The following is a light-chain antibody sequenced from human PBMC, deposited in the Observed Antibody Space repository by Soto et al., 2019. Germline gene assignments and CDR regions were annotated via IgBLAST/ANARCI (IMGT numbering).Light chain of an antibody. CDR3: QRFYTSPQT. V-gene: IGKV4-1*01. CDR1: QSVLYTSDNKNY. Sequence: DIVLTQSPDSLAVSLGERATINCKSSQSVLYTSDNKNYLAWYQQRPGQPPKLLIYWASTRESGVPDRFSGSGSGTDFTLTISNLQPEDVAVYYCQRFYTSPQTFGQGTKLEIK. J-gene: IGKJ2*01. CDR2: WAS.